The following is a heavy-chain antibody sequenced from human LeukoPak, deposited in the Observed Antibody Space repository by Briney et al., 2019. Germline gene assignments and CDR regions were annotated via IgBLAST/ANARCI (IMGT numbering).Heavy chain of an antibody. D-gene: IGHD6-13*01. Sequence: GGSLRLSCAASGFTFSSYAMHWVRQAPGKGLEWVAVISYDGSNKYYADSVKGRFPISRDNSKNTLYLQMNSLRAEDTAVYYCARDETSGIAAAGKGSTLDYWGQGTLVTVSS. CDR2: ISYDGSNK. J-gene: IGHJ4*02. CDR3: ARDETSGIAAAGKGSTLDY. CDR1: GFTFSSYA. V-gene: IGHV3-30*04.